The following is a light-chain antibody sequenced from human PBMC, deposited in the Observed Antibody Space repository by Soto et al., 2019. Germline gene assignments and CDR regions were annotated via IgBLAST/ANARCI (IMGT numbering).Light chain of an antibody. J-gene: IGLJ1*01. Sequence: QSALTQPASVSGSPGQSIAISFTGTSNAVGTYDYVSWYQQYPDKAPKLIIYEVTQRPSGVSNRFSGSKSGNTASLTISGLQAEDEADYYCSSHTSVNTRVFGTGTKVTVL. V-gene: IGLV2-14*01. CDR2: EVT. CDR1: SNAVGTYDY. CDR3: SSHTSVNTRV.